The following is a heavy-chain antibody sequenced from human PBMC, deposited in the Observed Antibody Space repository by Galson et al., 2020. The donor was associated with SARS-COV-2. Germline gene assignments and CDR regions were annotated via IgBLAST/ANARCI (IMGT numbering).Heavy chain of an antibody. CDR3: AKDWEVVAATIYYYYGMDV. Sequence: GGSLRLSCAASGFTFSSYAMSWVRQAPGKGLEWVSAISGSGGSTYYADSVKGRFTISRDNSKNTLYLQMNSLRAEDTAVYYCAKDWEVVAATIYYYYGMDVWGQGTTVTVSS. D-gene: IGHD2-15*01. V-gene: IGHV3-23*01. CDR1: GFTFSSYA. J-gene: IGHJ6*02. CDR2: ISGSGGST.